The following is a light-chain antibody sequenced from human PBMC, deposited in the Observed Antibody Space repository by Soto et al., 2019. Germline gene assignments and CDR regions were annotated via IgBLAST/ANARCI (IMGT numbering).Light chain of an antibody. J-gene: IGLJ2*01. CDR3: LLSSSGGQL. CDR2: DTA. V-gene: IGLV7-46*01. CDR1: TGAVSSGHL. Sequence: QAVVTQEPSLTVSPGGTVTLTCGSSTGAVSSGHLAYWFQQKPGQAPTTLIYDTANKHSWTPDRFSGSLLGGKAVLTLSGAQPEDEAEYHCLLSSSGGQLFGGGTKLTVL.